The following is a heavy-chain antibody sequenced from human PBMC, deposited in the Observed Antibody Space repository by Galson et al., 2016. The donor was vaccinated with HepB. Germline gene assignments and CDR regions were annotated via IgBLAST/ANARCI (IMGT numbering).Heavy chain of an antibody. D-gene: IGHD3-16*01. CDR2: VNYNGYNT. Sequence: SLRLSCAASGFSLSNSAMSWVRQAPGKGLEWVSSVNYNGYNTYYADSVKGRFTISRDNSKNTLFLQMDSLRAGDTAIYYCGKHGGFDYWGQGALVTVSS. CDR1: GFSLSNSA. J-gene: IGHJ4*02. V-gene: IGHV3-23*01. CDR3: GKHGGFDY.